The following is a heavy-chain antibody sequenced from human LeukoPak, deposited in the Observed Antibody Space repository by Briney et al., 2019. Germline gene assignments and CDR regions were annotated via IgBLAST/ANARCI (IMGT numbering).Heavy chain of an antibody. CDR2: IYYSGST. D-gene: IGHD3-22*01. Sequence: SETLSLTCTVSGGSISSSSYYRGWIRQPPGKGLEWIGSIYYSGSTYYNPSLKSRVTISVDTSKNQFSLKLSSVTAADTAVYYCAREYYYDSSGYPPEAFDIWGQGTMVTVSS. V-gene: IGHV4-39*07. CDR3: AREYYYDSSGYPPEAFDI. CDR1: GGSISSSSYY. J-gene: IGHJ3*02.